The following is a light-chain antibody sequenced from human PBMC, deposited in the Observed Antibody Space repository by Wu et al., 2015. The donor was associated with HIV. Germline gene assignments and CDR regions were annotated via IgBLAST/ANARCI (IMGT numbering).Light chain of an antibody. J-gene: IGKJ2*03. Sequence: DIQVTQSPSSLSASVGDKVTITCRASQDIRNSLAWLQQRPGQAPKLLLYAASTLESGVPSRFSGTGYGTDLTLTISGLQPDDFATYYCQQHSSIPYSFGQGTRLDIK. CDR2: AAS. CDR1: QDIRNS. V-gene: IGKV1-NL1*01. CDR3: QQHSSIPYS.